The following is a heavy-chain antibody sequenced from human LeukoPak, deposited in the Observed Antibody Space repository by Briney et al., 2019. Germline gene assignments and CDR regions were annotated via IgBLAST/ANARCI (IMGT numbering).Heavy chain of an antibody. Sequence: PGGSLRLSCAASGFTFSDYYMSWIRQAPGKGLEWVSYISSSGSTIYYADSVKGRFTISRDNAKNSLYLQMNSLRAEDTAEYYCARDFAPSPDFWSGYDNYFDYWGQGTLVTVSS. D-gene: IGHD3-3*01. V-gene: IGHV3-11*01. CDR2: ISSSGSTI. J-gene: IGHJ4*02. CDR3: ARDFAPSPDFWSGYDNYFDY. CDR1: GFTFSDYY.